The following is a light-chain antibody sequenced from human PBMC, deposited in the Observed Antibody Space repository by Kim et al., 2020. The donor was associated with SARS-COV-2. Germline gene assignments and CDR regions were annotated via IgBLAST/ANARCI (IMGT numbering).Light chain of an antibody. V-gene: IGLV2-23*01. CDR1: SNGVVNYNL. CDR2: EGS. CDR3: CSYAGSSTLV. Sequence: QAVTLTWTGTSNGVVNYNLVCWYQQHPGKAPKHVIYEGSKRPSGVSNRFSGSKSGNTASLTISGLQAEDEADYYCCSYAGSSTLVFGGGTQLTVL. J-gene: IGLJ2*01.